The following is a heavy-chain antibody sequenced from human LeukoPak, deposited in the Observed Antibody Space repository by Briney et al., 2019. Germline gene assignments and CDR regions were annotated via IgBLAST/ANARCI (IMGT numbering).Heavy chain of an antibody. CDR2: ISGGGGAT. Sequence: GGSLRLSCAASGFTFSGFAMSWVRQAPGKGLEWFSAISGGGGATYYADSVKGRFTISRDNSKNTVYLQMNSLRAEDTALYYCAKSMGSIDFDYWGQGSLVTVSS. D-gene: IGHD2/OR15-2a*01. J-gene: IGHJ4*02. CDR3: AKSMGSIDFDY. V-gene: IGHV3-23*01. CDR1: GFTFSGFA.